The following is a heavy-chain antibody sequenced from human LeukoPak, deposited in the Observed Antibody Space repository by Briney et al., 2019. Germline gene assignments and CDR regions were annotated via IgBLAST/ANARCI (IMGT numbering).Heavy chain of an antibody. Sequence: SETLSLTCTVSGDPISDYYWSWIRQPAGKGLELIGRIYTNGITNYNPSLKSRVTTSVDTSKNQLSLRLSSVTAADTAVYYCARGVMTAIFAFDIWGQGTMVTVSS. CDR1: GDPISDYY. V-gene: IGHV4-4*07. J-gene: IGHJ3*02. CDR2: IYTNGIT. CDR3: ARGVMTAIFAFDI. D-gene: IGHD2-21*02.